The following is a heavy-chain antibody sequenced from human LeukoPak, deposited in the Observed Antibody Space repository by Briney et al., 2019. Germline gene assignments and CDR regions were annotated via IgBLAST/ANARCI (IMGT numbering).Heavy chain of an antibody. CDR2: MNPNSGNT. Sequence: ASVKVSCKASGYTFTSYDINWVRQATGQGLEWMGWMNPNSGNTGYAQKFQGRVTITRNTSISTAYMVLSSLRFEDTAVYYCARVRSRRGYCSGGSCYSVGSYYFDYWGQGTLVTVSS. J-gene: IGHJ4*02. D-gene: IGHD2-15*01. CDR1: GYTFTSYD. CDR3: ARVRSRRGYCSGGSCYSVGSYYFDY. V-gene: IGHV1-8*03.